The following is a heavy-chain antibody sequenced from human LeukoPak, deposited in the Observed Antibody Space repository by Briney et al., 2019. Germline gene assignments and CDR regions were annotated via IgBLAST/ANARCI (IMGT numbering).Heavy chain of an antibody. CDR3: ARVGDYYDSSGYYYSHDY. V-gene: IGHV4-59*11. J-gene: IGHJ4*02. CDR1: GGSISSHY. Sequence: SETLSLTCTVSGGSISSHYWSWIRQPPGKGLEWIGYIYYSGTTKYNPSLKSRVTLSADTSKNQFSLKLSSVTAADTAAYYCARVGDYYDSSGYYYSHDYWGQGTLVTVSS. D-gene: IGHD3-22*01. CDR2: IYYSGTT.